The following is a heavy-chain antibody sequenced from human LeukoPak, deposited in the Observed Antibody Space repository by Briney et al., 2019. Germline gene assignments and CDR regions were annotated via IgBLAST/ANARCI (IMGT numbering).Heavy chain of an antibody. D-gene: IGHD5-12*01. CDR1: GFTFNENN. V-gene: IGHV3-30-3*01. CDR3: ARDRSGFYSVDY. J-gene: IGHJ4*02. CDR2: LSNDGNNY. Sequence: GGSLRLSCAASGFTFNENNVHWVRKAPGKGLEWVALLSNDGNNYAYADSVKGRFTLSGDKSKTTLYLQMNSLRAEDTAVYYCARDRSGFYSVDYWGQGTLVTVSS.